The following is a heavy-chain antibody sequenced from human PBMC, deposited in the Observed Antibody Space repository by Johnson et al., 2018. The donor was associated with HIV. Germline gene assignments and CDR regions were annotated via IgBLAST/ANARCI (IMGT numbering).Heavy chain of an antibody. D-gene: IGHD3-22*01. CDR3: AKDSSRYYDSRGAFDI. V-gene: IGHV3-30*02. CDR2: IRYDGSNK. J-gene: IGHJ3*02. CDR1: GFTFSSYG. Sequence: QVQLVESGGGVVQPGGSLRLSCAASGFTFSSYGMHWVRQAPGKGLEWVAFIRYDGSNKYYADSEKGRFTISRDNSKNTLYLQMISLRAEDTAVYYCAKDSSRYYDSRGAFDIWGQGTMVTVSS.